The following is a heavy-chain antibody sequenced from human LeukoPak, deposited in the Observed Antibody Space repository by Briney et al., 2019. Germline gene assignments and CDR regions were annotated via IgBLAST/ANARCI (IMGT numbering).Heavy chain of an antibody. Sequence: ASVKVSCKASGGTFTSYAISWVRQARGQRLEWIGWIVVGSGNTNYAQKFQERVTITRDMSTSTAYMELNSLRSEDTAVYYCAATTPGVVPAAISGVGDDEGYYYYYGMDVWGQGTTVTVSS. CDR3: AATTPGVVPAAISGVGDDEGYYYYYGMDV. CDR2: IVVGSGNT. D-gene: IGHD2-2*02. CDR1: GGTFTSYA. V-gene: IGHV1-58*02. J-gene: IGHJ6*02.